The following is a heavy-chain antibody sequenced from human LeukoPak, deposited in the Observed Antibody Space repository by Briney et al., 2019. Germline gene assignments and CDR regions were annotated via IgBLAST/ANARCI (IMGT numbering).Heavy chain of an antibody. V-gene: IGHV3-23*01. CDR2: ISGSGGST. Sequence: GGSLRLSCAASGFTFSSYAMSWVRQAPGKGLEWVSAISGSGGSTYYADSVKGRFTISRDNSKNTLYLQMNSLRAEDTAVYYCATGSYDFWSGSLARFDYWGQGTLVTVSS. J-gene: IGHJ4*02. D-gene: IGHD3-3*01. CDR1: GFTFSSYA. CDR3: ATGSYDFWSGSLARFDY.